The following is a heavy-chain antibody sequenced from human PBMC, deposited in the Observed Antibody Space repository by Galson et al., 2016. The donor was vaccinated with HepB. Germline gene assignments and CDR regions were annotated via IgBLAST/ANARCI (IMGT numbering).Heavy chain of an antibody. CDR2: IPASGST. Sequence: TLSLTCAVSGGSVSSGHYSWSWIRQPPGKGLEWIGYIPASGSTHYGPSFKSRISISVDTSKNQFSLTLSSVTAADTAVYYCARSTCTAGSCYDYWGRGTLVTVSS. J-gene: IGHJ4*02. V-gene: IGHV4-30-2*01. CDR3: ARSTCTAGSCYDY. CDR1: GGSVSSGHYS. D-gene: IGHD3-22*01.